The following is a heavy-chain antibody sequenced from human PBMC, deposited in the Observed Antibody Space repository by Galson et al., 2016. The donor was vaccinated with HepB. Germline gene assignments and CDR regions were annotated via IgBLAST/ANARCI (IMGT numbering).Heavy chain of an antibody. J-gene: IGHJ4*02. CDR2: ISYDGNRK. Sequence: RQAPGKGLEWVAVISYDGNRKYYADSVKGRFTISRDNSKNTLDLQMNSLRSEDTALYYCARVAGLTPDYWGQGTLVTVSS. D-gene: IGHD2-21*01. V-gene: IGHV3-30-3*01. CDR3: ARVAGLTPDY.